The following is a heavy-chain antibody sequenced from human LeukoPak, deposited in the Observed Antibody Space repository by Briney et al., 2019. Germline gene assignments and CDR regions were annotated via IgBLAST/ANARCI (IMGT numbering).Heavy chain of an antibody. D-gene: IGHD1-26*01. V-gene: IGHV3-23*01. CDR3: AKGLGFLPQFDY. CDR1: GFTFNTEA. J-gene: IGHJ4*02. Sequence: PGGSLRLSCTASGFTFNTEAMTWVRQAPGKGLEWVSTISDSGGTTYYTDSVEGRFTISRDNSKKIVSLQMSSLRAEDTALYYCAKGLGFLPQFDYWSQGSLVAVSS. CDR2: ISDSGGTT.